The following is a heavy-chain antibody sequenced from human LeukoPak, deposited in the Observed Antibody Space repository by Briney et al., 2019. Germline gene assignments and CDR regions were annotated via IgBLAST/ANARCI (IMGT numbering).Heavy chain of an antibody. Sequence: GGSLRLSCAASGFTFSGYGMHWVRQAPGKGLEWVAFIRYDGSNKYYADSVKGRFTISRDNSKNTLYLQMNSLRAEDTAVYYCAKVGYCSSTSCYAGDYWGQGTLVTVSS. CDR2: IRYDGSNK. V-gene: IGHV3-30*02. D-gene: IGHD2-2*01. J-gene: IGHJ4*02. CDR1: GFTFSGYG. CDR3: AKVGYCSSTSCYAGDY.